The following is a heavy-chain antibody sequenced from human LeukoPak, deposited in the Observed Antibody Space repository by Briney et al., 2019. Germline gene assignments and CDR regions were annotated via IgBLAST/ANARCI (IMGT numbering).Heavy chain of an antibody. CDR3: AGDYGDSVGFDP. J-gene: IGHJ5*02. D-gene: IGHD4-17*01. Sequence: ASVKVSCKASGYTFTSYAMNWVRQAPGQGLEWMGWVNPNSGGTNYAQKFQGRVTMTRDTSISTAYMELSRLQSDDTAVYYCAGDYGDSVGFDPWGQGTLVTVSS. CDR1: GYTFTSYA. V-gene: IGHV1-2*02. CDR2: VNPNSGGT.